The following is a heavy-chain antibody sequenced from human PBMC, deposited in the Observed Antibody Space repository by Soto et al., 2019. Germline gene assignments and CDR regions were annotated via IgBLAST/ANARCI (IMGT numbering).Heavy chain of an antibody. V-gene: IGHV3-33*01. D-gene: IGHD5-12*01. Sequence: QVQLVESGGGVVQPGRSLRLSCAASGFTFSSYGMHWVRQAPGKGLEWVAVIWYDGSNKWYADSVKGRFTISRDNSKNTLYLQMTSLGDEDTAVYSCARDRGYSGYDSPRFYYGMDVWGQGTTVTVSS. J-gene: IGHJ6*02. CDR1: GFTFSSYG. CDR2: IWYDGSNK. CDR3: ARDRGYSGYDSPRFYYGMDV.